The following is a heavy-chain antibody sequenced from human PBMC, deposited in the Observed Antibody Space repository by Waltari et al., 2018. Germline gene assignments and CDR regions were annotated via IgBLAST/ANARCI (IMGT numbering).Heavy chain of an antibody. J-gene: IGHJ4*02. Sequence: SSYSMNWVRQAPGKGLEWVSYISSSSSTIYYADSVKGRFTISRDNAKNSLYLQMNSLRAEDTAVYYCARGWQRYGYYFDYWGQGTLVTVSS. D-gene: IGHD3-10*01. CDR2: ISSSSSTI. V-gene: IGHV3-48*01. CDR3: ARGWQRYGYYFDY. CDR1: SSYS.